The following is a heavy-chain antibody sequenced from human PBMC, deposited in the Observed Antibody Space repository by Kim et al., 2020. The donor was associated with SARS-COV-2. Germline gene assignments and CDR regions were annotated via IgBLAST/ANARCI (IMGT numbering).Heavy chain of an antibody. CDR3: ARGESAYYYGMDV. Sequence: GGSLRLSCAASGFTFSSYSMNWVRQAPGKGLEWVSSISSSSSYIYYADSVKGRFTISRDNAKNSLYLQMNSLRAEDTAVYYCARGESAYYYGMDVWGQGTTVTVSS. J-gene: IGHJ6*02. CDR1: GFTFSSYS. V-gene: IGHV3-21*01. CDR2: ISSSSSYI. D-gene: IGHD3-16*01.